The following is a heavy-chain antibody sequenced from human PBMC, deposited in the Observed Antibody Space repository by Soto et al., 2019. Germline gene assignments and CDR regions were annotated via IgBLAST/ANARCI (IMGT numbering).Heavy chain of an antibody. CDR1: GYSFISYW. V-gene: IGHV5-51*01. CDR2: IYPGDSDT. CDR3: ARRAYYYDSSGPFDY. D-gene: IGHD3-22*01. Sequence: PGESLKISCKGSGYSFISYWIGWVRQMPGKGLEWMGIIYPGDSDTRYSPSFQGQATISADKSISTAYLQWSSLKASDTAMYYCARRAYYYDSSGPFDYWGQGTLVTVSS. J-gene: IGHJ4*02.